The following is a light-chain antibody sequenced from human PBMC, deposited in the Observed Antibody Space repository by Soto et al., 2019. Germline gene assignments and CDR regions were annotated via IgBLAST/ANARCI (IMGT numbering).Light chain of an antibody. CDR1: SSNIGAGYD. V-gene: IGLV1-40*01. Sequence: QSALTQPPSVSGAPGQRVTISCTGSSSNIGAGYDVHWYQQLPGTAPKLLIYGNSNRPSGVPDRFSGSKSGTSASLAITGLQAEDEADYYCQSYDSSLSGSVFGGGTQLIVL. J-gene: IGLJ2*01. CDR2: GNS. CDR3: QSYDSSLSGSV.